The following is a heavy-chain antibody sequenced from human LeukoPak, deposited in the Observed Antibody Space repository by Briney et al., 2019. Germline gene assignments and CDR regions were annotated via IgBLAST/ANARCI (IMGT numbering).Heavy chain of an antibody. J-gene: IGHJ5*02. D-gene: IGHD3-9*01. CDR1: GFTVSSNY. CDR2: IYSGGST. Sequence: GGSLRLSCAASGFTVSSNYMSLVRQAPGKGLDWVSVIYSGGSTYYADSVKGRFTISRDNSKNTLYLQMNSLRAEDMVVYKRKTAYDILTGYYAWGQGTLVTVSS. V-gene: IGHV3-66*01. CDR3: KTAYDILTGYYA.